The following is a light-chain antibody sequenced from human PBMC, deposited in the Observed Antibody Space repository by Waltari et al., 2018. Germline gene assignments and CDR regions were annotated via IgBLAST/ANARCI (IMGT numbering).Light chain of an antibody. CDR2: WAS. V-gene: IGKV4-1*01. CDR1: QSALSSSNNKNY. J-gene: IGKJ2*01. Sequence: DIVMTQSPDSLAVSLGERATINCKSSQSALSSSNNKNYLAWYQQKPGQPPKLLIYWASTRVSGVPDRFSGSGSGTDFTLTICSLQAEDVAVYYCQQFDTTPSYTFGQGTKLEIK. CDR3: QQFDTTPSYT.